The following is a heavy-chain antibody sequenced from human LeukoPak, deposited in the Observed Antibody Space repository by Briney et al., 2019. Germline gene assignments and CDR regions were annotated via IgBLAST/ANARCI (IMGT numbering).Heavy chain of an antibody. Sequence: ASVKVSCKVSGYTLTELSMHWLRQAPGKGLEWMGGFYPEDGETIYAQKFQGRVTMTEDTSTDTAYMELSSLRSEDTAVYYCATESGTYSSGYSNWFDPWGQGTLVTVSS. CDR3: ATESGTYSSGYSNWFDP. CDR2: FYPEDGET. J-gene: IGHJ5*02. V-gene: IGHV1-24*01. D-gene: IGHD3-22*01. CDR1: GYTLTELS.